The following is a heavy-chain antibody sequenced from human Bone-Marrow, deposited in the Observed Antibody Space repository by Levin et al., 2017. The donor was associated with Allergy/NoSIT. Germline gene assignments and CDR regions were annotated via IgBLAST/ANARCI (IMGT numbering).Heavy chain of an antibody. CDR2: ISGSSANT. CDR3: AKLLGYCSGGSCPDY. V-gene: IGHV3-23*01. CDR1: GLNFSRYA. Sequence: GGSLRLSCAASGLNFSRYAMTWVRQAPGKGLEWVSSISGSSANTYYADSVKGRFTISRDNSKQVLFLQMNSLRAEEPALYYCAKLLGYCSGGSCPDYWGQGTLVTVSS. J-gene: IGHJ4*02. D-gene: IGHD2-15*01.